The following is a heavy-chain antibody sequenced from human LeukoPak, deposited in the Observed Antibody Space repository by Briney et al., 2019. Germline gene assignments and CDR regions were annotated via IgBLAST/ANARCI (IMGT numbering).Heavy chain of an antibody. V-gene: IGHV4-34*01. D-gene: IGHD2-2*01. J-gene: IGHJ5*02. CDR2: INHSGST. Sequence: PSETLSLTCAVYGGSFSGYYWSWIRQPPGKGLEWIGEINHSGSTNYNPSLKSRVTISVDTSKNQFSLKLSSVTAADTAVYYCATYCSSTSCRYHNWFDPWGQGTLATVSS. CDR3: ATYCSSTSCRYHNWFDP. CDR1: GGSFSGYY.